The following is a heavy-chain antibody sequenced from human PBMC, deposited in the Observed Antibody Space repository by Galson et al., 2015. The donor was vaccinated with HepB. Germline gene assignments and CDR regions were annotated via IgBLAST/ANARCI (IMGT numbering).Heavy chain of an antibody. CDR1: GFTFANYA. D-gene: IGHD6-19*01. CDR3: AKGHTSGWFYFDY. V-gene: IGHV3-23*01. CDR2: VTGDGENT. Sequence: SLRLSCAASGFTFANYAMTWVRQPPGKGLEWVSTVTGDGENTFYADSVKGRFTVSRDNSRNTLYLQMNSLRAEDTALYYCAKGHTSGWFYFDYWGQGSLVTVSS. J-gene: IGHJ4*02.